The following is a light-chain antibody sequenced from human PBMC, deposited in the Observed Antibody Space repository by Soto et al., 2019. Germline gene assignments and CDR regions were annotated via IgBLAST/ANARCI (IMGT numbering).Light chain of an antibody. CDR3: CSYAGSSNPYV. Sequence: QPASVYGSPGQSITISCTGSSSDVGSYNHVSWYQQHPGKPPKLMIYEGSKRPSGASNRFSGSKSGNTASLTISGLQAEDEADYYCCSYAGSSNPYVFGTGTQLTVL. CDR1: SSDVGSYNH. V-gene: IGLV2-23*01. J-gene: IGLJ1*01. CDR2: EGS.